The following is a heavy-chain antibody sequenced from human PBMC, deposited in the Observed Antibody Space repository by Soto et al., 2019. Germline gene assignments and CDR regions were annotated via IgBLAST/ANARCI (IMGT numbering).Heavy chain of an antibody. CDR2: ISSNGSSI. D-gene: IGHD6-13*01. V-gene: IGHV3-11*01. CDR1: GFTFDDYA. CDR3: ARDPTAAGTVGLFDY. J-gene: IGHJ4*02. Sequence: PGGSLRLSCAASGFTFDDYAMHWVRQAPGKGLEWVSDISSNGSSICYADSVKGRFTISRDNAKNSLYLQMNSLRAEDTAVYYCARDPTAAGTVGLFDYWGQGTLVTVSS.